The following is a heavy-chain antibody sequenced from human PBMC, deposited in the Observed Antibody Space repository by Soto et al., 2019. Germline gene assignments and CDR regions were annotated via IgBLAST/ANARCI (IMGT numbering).Heavy chain of an antibody. CDR2: IYNDGTYS. Sequence: GGALRLSCAASGFIFKMYLVHWVCQSPGKGLVWISRIYNDGTYSDYADSVRGRFTISRDNVNDTLYLQMNNLRAEDSGLYYCTRGPRPISTGTGAYWGQGTQVTVSS. CDR3: TRGPRPISTGTGAY. CDR1: GFIFKMYL. J-gene: IGHJ4*02. V-gene: IGHV3-74*01. D-gene: IGHD3-10*01.